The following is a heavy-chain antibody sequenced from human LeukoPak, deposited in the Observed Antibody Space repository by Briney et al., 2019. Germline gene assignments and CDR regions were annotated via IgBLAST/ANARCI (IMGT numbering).Heavy chain of an antibody. CDR1: GGSFSGYY. Sequence: PSETLSLTCAVYGGSFSGYYWTWIRQSPGKGLEWIGEINHSGGTNYNPSLNSRVTISVDTTKNQFSLKLSSVTAADTVVYYCARGHPLLDYWGQGTLVTVSS. J-gene: IGHJ4*02. CDR2: INHSGGT. V-gene: IGHV4-34*01. CDR3: ARGHPLLDY. D-gene: IGHD2-21*02.